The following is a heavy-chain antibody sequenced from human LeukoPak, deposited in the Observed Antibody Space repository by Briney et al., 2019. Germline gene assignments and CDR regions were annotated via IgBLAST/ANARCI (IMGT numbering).Heavy chain of an antibody. CDR3: ARDVDSGYFDY. V-gene: IGHV4-34*01. CDR1: GGSFSGYY. CDR2: INHSGST. Sequence: PSETLSLTCAVYGGSFSGYYWSWIRQPPGKGLEWIGEINHSGSTTYNPSLKSRVTISVDTSKKQFSLKLSSVTAADTAVYYCARDVDSGYFDYWGQGTLVTVSS. J-gene: IGHJ4*02. D-gene: IGHD5-12*01.